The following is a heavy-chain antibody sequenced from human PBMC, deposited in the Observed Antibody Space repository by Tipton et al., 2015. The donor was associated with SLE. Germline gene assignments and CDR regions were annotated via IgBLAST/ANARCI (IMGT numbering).Heavy chain of an antibody. V-gene: IGHV3-23*01. CDR3: AKEGWDLIPGTTAYSYGMDV. J-gene: IGHJ6*02. CDR2: ISGSGGST. CDR1: GFTFSSYW. Sequence: SLRLSCAASGFTFSSYWMHWVRQPPGKGLEWVSAISGSGGSTYYADSVKGRFTISRDNSKNTLYLQMNSLRAEDTAVYYCAKEGWDLIPGTTAYSYGMDVWGQGTTVTVSS. D-gene: IGHD1-20*01.